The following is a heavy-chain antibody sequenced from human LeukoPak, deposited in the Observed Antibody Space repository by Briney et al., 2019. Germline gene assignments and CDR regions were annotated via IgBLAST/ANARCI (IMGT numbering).Heavy chain of an antibody. D-gene: IGHD3-22*01. J-gene: IGHJ4*02. Sequence: GGSLRLSYVASRFTFSNYWMSWVRQAPGKGLEWVANINQDGSKKRYADSMKGRFTISRDNAKESLYLQLNSLRAEDTAVYYCARSDYDSSGYHYWGQGTLVTVSS. CDR1: RFTFSNYW. V-gene: IGHV3-7*03. CDR3: ARSDYDSSGYHY. CDR2: INQDGSKK.